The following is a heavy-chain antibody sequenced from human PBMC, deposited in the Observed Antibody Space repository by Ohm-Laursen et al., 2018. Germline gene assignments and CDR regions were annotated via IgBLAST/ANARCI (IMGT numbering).Heavy chain of an antibody. V-gene: IGHV4-59*01. CDR2: IYNSGST. CDR1: GGSISTYY. J-gene: IGHJ6*02. Sequence: TLSLTCTVSGGSISTYYWSWIRQPPGKGLEWIGYIYNSGSTAYNPSLKSRVTISMDTSKNQLALKLNSVTAADTAVYYCARYTAPYYYYGMDVWGQGTTVTVPS. CDR3: ARYTAPYYYYGMDV. D-gene: IGHD1-1*01.